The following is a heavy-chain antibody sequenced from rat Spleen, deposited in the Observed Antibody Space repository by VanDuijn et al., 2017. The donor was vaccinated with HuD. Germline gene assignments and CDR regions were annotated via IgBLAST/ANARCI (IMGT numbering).Heavy chain of an antibody. CDR2: TWTGGNT. J-gene: IGHJ1*01. CDR3: ARRMGSRHWYFDL. CDR1: GFSLTNYH. Sequence: QVQLKESGPGLVQPSQTLSLTCTVSGFSLTNYHVSWIRQPPGKGLEWMGVTWTGGNTAYNSPLKSRLSITRDTSKSQIFLKMISLHTEDTAMYFCARRMGSRHWYFDLWGPGTMVTVSS. V-gene: IGHV2-43*01. D-gene: IGHD1-7*01.